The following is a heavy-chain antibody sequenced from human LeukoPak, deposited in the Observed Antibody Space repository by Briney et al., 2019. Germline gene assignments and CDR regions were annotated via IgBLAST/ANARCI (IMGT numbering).Heavy chain of an antibody. CDR2: FDPEDGET. V-gene: IGHV1-24*01. CDR1: GYTLTELS. CDR3: STVWHDILTDSIRNWFDP. Sequence: GASVKVSCKVSGYTLTELSMHWVRQAPGKGLEWMGGFDPEDGETIYAQKFQGRVTMTEDTSKDTAYMELSSLRSEDTAVYYCSTVWHDILTDSIRNWFDPWGQGTLVTVSS. J-gene: IGHJ5*02. D-gene: IGHD3-9*01.